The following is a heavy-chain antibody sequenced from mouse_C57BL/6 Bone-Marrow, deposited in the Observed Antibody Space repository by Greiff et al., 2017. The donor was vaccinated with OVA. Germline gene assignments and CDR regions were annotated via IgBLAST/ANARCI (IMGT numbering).Heavy chain of an antibody. CDR3: TTGDYPWYFDV. J-gene: IGHJ1*03. CDR1: GFNIKDDY. CDR2: IDPENGDT. V-gene: IGHV14-4*01. D-gene: IGHD2-4*01. Sequence: EVQLQQSGAELVRPGASVKLSCTASGFNIKDDYMHWVKQRPEQGLEWIGWIDPENGDTAYASKFQGKATITADTSSNTAYLQLSSLTAEDTAVYYCTTGDYPWYFDVWGTGTTVTVSS.